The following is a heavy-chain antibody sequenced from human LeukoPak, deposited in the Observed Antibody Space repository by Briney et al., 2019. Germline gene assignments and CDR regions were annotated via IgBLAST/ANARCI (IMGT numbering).Heavy chain of an antibody. CDR3: TRDLKAGNRGY. Sequence: GSLRLSCTASGFTVGDYAMSWFRQAPGKGLEWVGFIGGKAYGATTQYAASVKGRFTISRDDSRGIGYLQTNSLKTEDTAVYYCTRDLKAGNRGYWGQGTLVTVSS. D-gene: IGHD6-19*01. CDR1: GFTVGDYA. V-gene: IGHV3-49*03. CDR2: IGGKAYGATT. J-gene: IGHJ4*02.